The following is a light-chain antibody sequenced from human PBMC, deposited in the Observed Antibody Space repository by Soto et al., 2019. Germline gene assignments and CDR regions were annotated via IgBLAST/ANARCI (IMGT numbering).Light chain of an antibody. CDR3: HHSGSSPPRT. Sequence: EIVLTQSPGTLSLSPGERATLSCRASQSVSSSYLAWYQQKPGQAPRLLIYGASNRATGIPDRFSGSGSGTDFSLTISRLEPEDFAVYYCHHSGSSPPRTFGQGTTVEIK. J-gene: IGKJ1*01. CDR2: GAS. V-gene: IGKV3-20*01. CDR1: QSVSSSY.